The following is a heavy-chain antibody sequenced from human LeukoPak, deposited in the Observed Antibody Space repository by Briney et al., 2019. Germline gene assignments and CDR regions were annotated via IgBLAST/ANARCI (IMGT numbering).Heavy chain of an antibody. CDR2: ISAYNGNT. V-gene: IGHV1-18*01. Sequence: ASVKVSCKASGYTFTSYGISWVRRAPGQGLEWMGRISAYNGNTNYAQKLQGRVTMTTDTSTSTAYMELRSLRSDDTAVYYCARVGRYYYDSSGYYVAPDAFDIWGQGTMVTVSS. J-gene: IGHJ3*02. CDR1: GYTFTSYG. D-gene: IGHD3-22*01. CDR3: ARVGRYYYDSSGYYVAPDAFDI.